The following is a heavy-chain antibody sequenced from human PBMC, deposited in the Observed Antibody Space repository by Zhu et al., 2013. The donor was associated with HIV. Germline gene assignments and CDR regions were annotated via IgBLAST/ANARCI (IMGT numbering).Heavy chain of an antibody. V-gene: IGHV1-2*02. J-gene: IGHJ6*02. CDR1: GYIFTGYY. Sequence: QGQVVQSGAEVKKPGASAKVSCKASGYIFTGYYMHWLRQAPGQGLEWMGWINPNSGITNYAQKFQGRVSMTRDTSISAAYMELRRLRSDDTAVYYCAKAYCSSTTCYDYYYYGMDVWGQGTTVTVSS. CDR3: AKAYCSSTTCYDYYYYGMDV. D-gene: IGHD2-2*01. CDR2: INPNSGIT.